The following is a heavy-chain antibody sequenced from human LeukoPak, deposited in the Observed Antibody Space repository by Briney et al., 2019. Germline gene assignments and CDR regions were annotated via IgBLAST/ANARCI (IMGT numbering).Heavy chain of an antibody. CDR1: GGTFSSYA. V-gene: IGHV1-69*04. CDR2: IIPILGIA. J-gene: IGHJ4*02. CDR3: ARDGYSSGRD. Sequence: SVKVSCKASGGTFSSYAISWVRQAPGQGLEWMGRIIPILGIANYAQKFQGRVTITADKSTSTAYMELSSLRPEDTAVYYCARDGYSSGRDWGQGTLVTVSS. D-gene: IGHD6-19*01.